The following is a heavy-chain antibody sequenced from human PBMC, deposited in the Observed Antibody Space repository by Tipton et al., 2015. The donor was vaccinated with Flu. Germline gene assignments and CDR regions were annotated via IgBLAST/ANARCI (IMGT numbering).Heavy chain of an antibody. D-gene: IGHD6-13*01. CDR1: GFTFSDYD. Sequence: SLRLSCAASGFTFSDYDVHWVRQATGKGLEWVSAIGSAGQTFYLDSVKGRFTISRDNAKKSLYLQMNSLRVGDTAVYYCARGPLPDSNWYNGMDVWGQGTTVTVFS. CDR3: ARGPLPDSNWYNGMDV. V-gene: IGHV3-13*01. CDR2: IGSAGQT. J-gene: IGHJ6*02.